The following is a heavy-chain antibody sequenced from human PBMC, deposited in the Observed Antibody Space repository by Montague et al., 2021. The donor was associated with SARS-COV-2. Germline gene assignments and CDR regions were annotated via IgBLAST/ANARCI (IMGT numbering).Heavy chain of an antibody. CDR3: ARHITGSGNAFDI. CDR2: IYYTGST. D-gene: IGHD3-10*01. J-gene: IGHJ3*02. Sequence: SDTLSLTSTVSGGSVSSSSYYWGWIRQPPGKGLEWIGSIYYTGSTYYNPSLKSRVTISVDTSKNQFSLKLSSVTAADTAVYYCARHITGSGNAFDIWGQGTMVTVSP. CDR1: GGSVSSSSYY. V-gene: IGHV4-39*01.